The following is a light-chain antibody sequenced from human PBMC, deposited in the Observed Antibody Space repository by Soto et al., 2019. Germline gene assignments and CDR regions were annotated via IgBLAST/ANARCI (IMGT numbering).Light chain of an antibody. CDR1: SSDVVNYKY. CDR2: EVS. V-gene: IGLV2-8*01. CDR3: SSYAGSNNWV. J-gene: IGLJ3*02. Sequence: QSALTQSPSASGSPGQSVTISCTGTSSDVVNYKYVSWYQQHPGKAPKLMIYEVSKRPSGVPDRFSGSKSGNTASLTVSGLQAEDEADYYCSSYAGSNNWVFGGGTKLTVL.